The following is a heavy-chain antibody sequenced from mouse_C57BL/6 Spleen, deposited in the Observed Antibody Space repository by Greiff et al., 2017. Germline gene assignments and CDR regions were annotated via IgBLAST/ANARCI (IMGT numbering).Heavy chain of an antibody. CDR1: GYTFTSYW. Sequence: VKLQQPGAELVMPGASVKLSCKASGYTFTSYWMHWVKQRPGQGLEWIGEIDPSDSYTNYNQKFKGKSTLTVDKSSSTAYMQLSSLTSEDSAVYYCALYDYDRMDYWGQGTSVTVSS. J-gene: IGHJ4*01. D-gene: IGHD2-4*01. CDR2: IDPSDSYT. V-gene: IGHV1-69*01. CDR3: ALYDYDRMDY.